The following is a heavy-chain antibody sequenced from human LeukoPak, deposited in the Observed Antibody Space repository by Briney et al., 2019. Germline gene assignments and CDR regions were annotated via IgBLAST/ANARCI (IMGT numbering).Heavy chain of an antibody. CDR1: VYTLTELS. D-gene: IGHD4-11*01. Sequence: APVKVSCKVSVYTLTELSMHWVRQAPGKGLEWMGGFDPEDGETIYAQKFQGRVTMTEDTSTDTAYMELSSLRSEDTAVYYCATAPISPMTTVNAIGFDYWGQGTLVTVSS. CDR3: ATAPISPMTTVNAIGFDY. V-gene: IGHV1-24*01. CDR2: FDPEDGET. J-gene: IGHJ4*02.